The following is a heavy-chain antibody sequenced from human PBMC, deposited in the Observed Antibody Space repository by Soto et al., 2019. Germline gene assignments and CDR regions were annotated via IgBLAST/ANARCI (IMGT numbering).Heavy chain of an antibody. CDR1: GYTFTSYD. V-gene: IGHV1-8*01. CDR3: ARGLYGSGYYMDV. CDR2: MNPNIGKT. D-gene: IGHD3-10*01. J-gene: IGHJ6*03. Sequence: GASVKVSCKASGYTFTSYDINWVRQATGQGLELMGWMNPNIGKTGYAQKFQGRVTLTRNTSISTAYMELSSLRFEDTAVYYCARGLYGSGYYMDVWGKGTTVTVSS.